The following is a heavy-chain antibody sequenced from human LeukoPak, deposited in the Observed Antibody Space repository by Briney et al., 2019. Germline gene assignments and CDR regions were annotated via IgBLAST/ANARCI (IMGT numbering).Heavy chain of an antibody. CDR2: ISFDGSNK. CDR3: AKESGWQLFDY. Sequence: GRSLSLSCAASGFTFSSYGMHWVRQAPGKGLEWVAVISFDGSNKYYADSVKGRFTTSRDNSKNTLYLQMNSLRAEVTAVYYCAKESGWQLFDYWGQGTLVTVSS. CDR1: GFTFSSYG. D-gene: IGHD6-19*01. V-gene: IGHV3-30*18. J-gene: IGHJ4*02.